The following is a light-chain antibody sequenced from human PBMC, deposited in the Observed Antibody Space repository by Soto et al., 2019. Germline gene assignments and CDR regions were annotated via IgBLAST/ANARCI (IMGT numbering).Light chain of an antibody. CDR3: EQYGSSPRT. Sequence: EIALTQSHGTLSLSPGERATLSCRASQSVSSNYFAWYQQKPGQAPRLVIYGVSSRATGIPDRFSGSGSGTDFTITISRLQQEDFAVYYCEQYGSSPRTFGQGTKVDIK. CDR2: GVS. J-gene: IGKJ1*01. V-gene: IGKV3-20*01. CDR1: QSVSSNY.